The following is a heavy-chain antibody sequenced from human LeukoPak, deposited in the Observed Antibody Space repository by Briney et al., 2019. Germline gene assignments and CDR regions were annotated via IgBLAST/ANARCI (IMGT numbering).Heavy chain of an antibody. CDR1: GYTFTSYY. J-gene: IGHJ4*02. D-gene: IGHD2-15*01. CDR3: ARDTYCSGGSCYSGYFDY. CDR2: INPSGGST. Sequence: ASVKVSCKASGYTFTSYYMHWVRQAPGQGLEWMGIINPSGGSTSYAQKFQGRVTMTRDTSTSTVYMELSSLRSEDTAVYYCARDTYCSGGSCYSGYFDYWGPGTLVTVSS. V-gene: IGHV1-46*01.